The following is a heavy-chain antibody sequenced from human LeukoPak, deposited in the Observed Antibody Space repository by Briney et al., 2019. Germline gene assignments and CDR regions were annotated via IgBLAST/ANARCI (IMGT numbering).Heavy chain of an antibody. CDR1: GFTFSSYA. J-gene: IGHJ4*02. CDR3: ASSGLLWFGELSYFDY. Sequence: GGSQRLSCAASGFTFSSYAMHWVRQAPGKGLEWVAVISYDGSNKYYADSVKGRFTISRDNSKNTLYLQMNSLRAEDTAVYYCASSGLLWFGELSYFDYWGQGTLVTVSS. D-gene: IGHD3-10*01. CDR2: ISYDGSNK. V-gene: IGHV3-30*04.